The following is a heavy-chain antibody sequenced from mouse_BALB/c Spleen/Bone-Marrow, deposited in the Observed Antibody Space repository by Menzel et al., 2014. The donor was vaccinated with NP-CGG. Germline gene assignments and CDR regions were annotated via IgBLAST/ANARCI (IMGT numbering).Heavy chain of an antibody. V-gene: IGHV14-3*02. J-gene: IGHJ4*01. CDR3: ARYLIFYDYDEAMDY. CDR2: IDPANGDT. Sequence: EVKLVESGAELVKPGASVKLSCTASGFNIKDTHMHWVKQRPEQGLEWIGRIDPANGDTKYDPKFQGKATITADTSSNTAYLQLSSLTSEDTAVYYCARYLIFYDYDEAMDYWGQGTSVSVSS. CDR1: GFNIKDTH. D-gene: IGHD2-4*01.